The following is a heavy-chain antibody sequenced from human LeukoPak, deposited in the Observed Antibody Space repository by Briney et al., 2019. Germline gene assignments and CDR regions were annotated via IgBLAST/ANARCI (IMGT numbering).Heavy chain of an antibody. D-gene: IGHD2-2*03. CDR1: GFTFSSYS. CDR3: ARVLDIVVVPAAILFDY. Sequence: GGSLRLSCAVSGFTFSSYSMNWVRQAPGKGLEWVSSISSSSSYIYYADSVKGRFTISRDNAKNSLYLQMNSLRAEDTAVYYCARVLDIVVVPAAILFDYWGQGTLVTVSS. CDR2: ISSSSSYI. V-gene: IGHV3-21*01. J-gene: IGHJ4*02.